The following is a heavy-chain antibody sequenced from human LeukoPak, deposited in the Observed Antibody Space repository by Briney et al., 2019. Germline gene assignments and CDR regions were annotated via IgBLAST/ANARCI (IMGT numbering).Heavy chain of an antibody. Sequence: GGSLRLSCAASGFTFSDYYMSWMRQAPGKGLEWVSYISSSGSTIYYADSVKGRFTISRDNAKNSLYLQMNSLRAEDTAVYYCERDLWGYCSGGSCHYFDYWGQGTLVTVSS. CDR1: GFTFSDYY. CDR2: ISSSGSTI. CDR3: ERDLWGYCSGGSCHYFDY. V-gene: IGHV3-11*01. J-gene: IGHJ4*02. D-gene: IGHD2-15*01.